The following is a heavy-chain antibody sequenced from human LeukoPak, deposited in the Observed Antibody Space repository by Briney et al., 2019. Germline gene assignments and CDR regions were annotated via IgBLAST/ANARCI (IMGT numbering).Heavy chain of an antibody. CDR3: ARAPGAFDI. CDR2: IYYTGGT. CDR1: GDSITSGSYY. J-gene: IGHJ3*02. Sequence: SQTLSLTCTVSGDSITSGSYYWAWIRQHPGKGLEWIGYIYYTGGTHYNPSLKSRLTISVDTSENHFSLKLSSVTAAGTAIYFCARAPGAFDIWGQGTMVTVSS. V-gene: IGHV4-31*03.